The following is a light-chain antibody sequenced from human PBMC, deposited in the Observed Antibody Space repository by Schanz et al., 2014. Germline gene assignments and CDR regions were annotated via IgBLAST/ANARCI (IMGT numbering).Light chain of an antibody. CDR1: QSVSSY. CDR2: DAS. J-gene: IGKJ1*01. CDR3: QQYDNWST. V-gene: IGKV3-11*01. Sequence: EIVLTQSPATLSLSPGQRATLSCRASQSVSSYLAWYQQKPGQAPRLLIYDASNRATGIPARFSGSGSGTDFTLTISSLEPEDFAVYYCQQYDNWSTFGQGTKVEIK.